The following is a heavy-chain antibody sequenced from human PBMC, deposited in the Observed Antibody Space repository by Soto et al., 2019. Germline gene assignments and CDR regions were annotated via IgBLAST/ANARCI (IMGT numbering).Heavy chain of an antibody. CDR2: IYYSGST. V-gene: IGHV4-59*01. J-gene: IGHJ6*03. Sequence: SETLSLTCTVSGGSISSYYWSWIRQPPGKGLEWIGYIYYSGSTNYNPSLKSRVTILVDTSKNQFSLKLSSVTAADTAVYYCARERASYSSSSFYYYYMDVWGKGTTVTVSS. CDR3: ARERASYSSSSFYYYYMDV. D-gene: IGHD6-13*01. CDR1: GGSISSYY.